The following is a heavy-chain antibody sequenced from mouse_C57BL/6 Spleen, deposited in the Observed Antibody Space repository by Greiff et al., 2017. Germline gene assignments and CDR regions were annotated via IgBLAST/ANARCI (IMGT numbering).Heavy chain of an antibody. V-gene: IGHV2-2*01. J-gene: IGHJ4*01. CDR1: GFSLTSYG. Sequence: QLKQSGPGLVQPSQSLSITCTVSGFSLTSYGVHWVRQSPGKGLEWLGVIWSGGSTDYNAAFISRLSISKDNSKSQVFFKMNSLQADDTAIYYCARKANWEIFYAMDYWGQGTSVTVSS. CDR2: IWSGGST. CDR3: ARKANWEIFYAMDY. D-gene: IGHD4-1*01.